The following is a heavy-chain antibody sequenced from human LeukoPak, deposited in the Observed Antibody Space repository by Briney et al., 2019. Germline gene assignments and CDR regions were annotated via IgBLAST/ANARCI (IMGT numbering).Heavy chain of an antibody. Sequence: SVKVSCKASGGTFSSYTISWVRQAPGQGLEWMGRIIPILGIANYAQKFQDRVTITADKSTSTAYMELSSLRSEDTAAYYCAREYYYDSSGPNWFDPWGQGTLVTVSS. D-gene: IGHD3-22*01. V-gene: IGHV1-69*04. CDR1: GGTFSSYT. CDR2: IIPILGIA. J-gene: IGHJ5*02. CDR3: AREYYYDSSGPNWFDP.